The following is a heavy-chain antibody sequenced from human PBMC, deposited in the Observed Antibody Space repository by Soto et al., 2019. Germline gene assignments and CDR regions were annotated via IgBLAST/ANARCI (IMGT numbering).Heavy chain of an antibody. CDR3: ATAIADVAFDI. CDR1: GYTFTSYA. Sequence: QVQLVQSGAEVKKPGASVKVSCKASGYTFTSYAMHWVRQAPGQRLEWMGWINAGNGNTKYSQKFQGRVTITRDTSASTAYMELSRLRFEDTAVYFCATAIADVAFDIWGRGTMVTVSS. J-gene: IGHJ3*02. V-gene: IGHV1-3*01. CDR2: INAGNGNT. D-gene: IGHD2-2*01.